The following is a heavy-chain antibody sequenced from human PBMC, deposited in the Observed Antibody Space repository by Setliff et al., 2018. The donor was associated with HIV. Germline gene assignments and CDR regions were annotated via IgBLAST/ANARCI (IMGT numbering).Heavy chain of an antibody. CDR1: GFTFSSYG. CDR2: IWYGGSNK. J-gene: IGHJ3*02. D-gene: IGHD1-26*01. CDR3: ARERGWEQHWNAFDI. Sequence: GESLKISCAASGFTFSSYGMHWVRQDPGKGLEWVALIWYGGSNKNYADSVKGRFTISRDNSKSTLYLQMNSLRAEDTAVYYCARERGWEQHWNAFDIWGQGTMVTVSS. V-gene: IGHV3-33*01.